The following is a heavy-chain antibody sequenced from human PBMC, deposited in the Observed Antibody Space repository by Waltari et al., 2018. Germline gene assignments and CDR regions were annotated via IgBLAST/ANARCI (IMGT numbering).Heavy chain of an antibody. J-gene: IGHJ5*02. D-gene: IGHD6-25*01. CDR3: VLYSSEFLGDA. CDR1: GFRFSNFW. V-gene: IGHV3-74*01. CDR2: INLDWSIT. Sequence: EVQLVESGGGLVQPGGSLRLSCAASGFRFSNFWMHWVRQAPGKGLVSVSIINLDWSITSYADSVKGRFTISRDNAKSTLFLEMNSLRSEDTGTYHCVLYSSEFLGDAWGQGTQVTVSS.